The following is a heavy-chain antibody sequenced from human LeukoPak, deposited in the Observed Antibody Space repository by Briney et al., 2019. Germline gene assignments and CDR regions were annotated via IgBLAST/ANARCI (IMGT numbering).Heavy chain of an antibody. D-gene: IGHD4-23*01. Sequence: PGGSLRLSCAASGFTFSSYAMSWVRQAPGKGLEWVSVIYSGGSTYYADSVKGRFTISRDNSKNTLYLQMNSLRAEDTAVYYCARFPVVTPWDYWGQGTLVTVSS. CDR2: IYSGGST. J-gene: IGHJ4*02. CDR1: GFTFSSYA. V-gene: IGHV3-66*01. CDR3: ARFPVVTPWDY.